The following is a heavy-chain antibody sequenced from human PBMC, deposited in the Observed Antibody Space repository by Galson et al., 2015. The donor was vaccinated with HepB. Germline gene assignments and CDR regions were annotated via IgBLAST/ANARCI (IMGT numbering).Heavy chain of an antibody. V-gene: IGHV1-3*01. CDR1: GYTFSSYT. Sequence: SVKVSCKASGYTFSSYTIHWGRQAPGQNLEWMGWINAGNGNTKYSQKFQARVTITRDTSASTAYMELSSLRSEDTAVFYCARGYYCGSGSYYFDYWGQGTLVSVSS. D-gene: IGHD3-10*01. CDR2: INAGNGNT. CDR3: ARGYYCGSGSYYFDY. J-gene: IGHJ4*02.